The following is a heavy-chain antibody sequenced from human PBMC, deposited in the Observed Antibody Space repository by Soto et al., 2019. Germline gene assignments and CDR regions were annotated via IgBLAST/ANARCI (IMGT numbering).Heavy chain of an antibody. D-gene: IGHD3-9*01. V-gene: IGHV4-30-4*01. CDR2: IYYSGST. CDR3: ARHPGYYDILTGYTTYYFDY. Sequence: SETLSLTCTFSGGSISSGDYYLSWIRQPPGKGLEWIGYIYYSGSTYYNPSLKSRVTISVDTSKNQFSLTVTSVTAADTAVYYCARHPGYYDILTGYTTYYFDYWGQGILVTSPQ. CDR1: GGSISSGDYY. J-gene: IGHJ4*02.